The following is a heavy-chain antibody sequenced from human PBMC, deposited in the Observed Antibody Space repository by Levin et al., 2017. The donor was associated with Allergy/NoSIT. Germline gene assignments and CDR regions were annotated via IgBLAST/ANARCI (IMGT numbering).Heavy chain of an antibody. CDR2: INHSGST. Sequence: SQTLSLTCAVYGGSFSGYYWSWIRQPPGKGLEWIGEINHSGSTNYNPSLKSRVTISVDTSKNQFSLKLSSVTAADTAVYYCARARPPYDILTGYYWYYFDYWGQGTLVTVSS. CDR3: ARARPPYDILTGYYWYYFDY. CDR1: GGSFSGYY. D-gene: IGHD3-9*01. J-gene: IGHJ4*02. V-gene: IGHV4-34*01.